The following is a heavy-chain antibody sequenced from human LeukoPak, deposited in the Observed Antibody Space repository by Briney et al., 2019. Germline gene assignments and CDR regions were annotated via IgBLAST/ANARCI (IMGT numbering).Heavy chain of an antibody. CDR1: GGSISSGGYY. J-gene: IGHJ2*01. CDR3: ARGGAGTFLRVSSWYLDL. D-gene: IGHD1-26*01. Sequence: SETLSLTCTVSGGSISSGGYYWSWIRQPPGKGLEWIGYIYHSGSTYYNPSLKSRVTISVDRSKNQFSLKLSSVTAADTAVYYCARGGAGTFLRVSSWYLDLWGRGTLVTVSS. CDR2: IYHSGST. V-gene: IGHV4-30-2*01.